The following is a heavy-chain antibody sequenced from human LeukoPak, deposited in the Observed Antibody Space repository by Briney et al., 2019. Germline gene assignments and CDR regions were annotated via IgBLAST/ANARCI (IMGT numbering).Heavy chain of an antibody. CDR2: MYNSGST. CDR1: GGSISGSY. Sequence: SETLSLTCTVSGGSISGSYWSWIRQPPGKGLEWIAYMYNSGSTNYNPSLKSRVTISIDTSKNQFSLRLSSLTAADTAIYYCARGIGSYGDYGYWGQGILVTVSS. V-gene: IGHV4-59*01. CDR3: ARGIGSYGDYGY. J-gene: IGHJ4*02. D-gene: IGHD4-17*01.